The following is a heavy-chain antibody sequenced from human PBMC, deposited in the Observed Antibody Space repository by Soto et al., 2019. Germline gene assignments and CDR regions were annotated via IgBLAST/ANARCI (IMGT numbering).Heavy chain of an antibody. D-gene: IGHD2-2*01. CDR3: ARDLHRYCSSTSCYLYWDGGVYYYYGMDV. V-gene: IGHV1-69*13. CDR2: IIPIFGTA. Sequence: SVKVSCKASGGTFSSYAISWVRQAPGQGLEWMGGIIPIFGTANYAQKFQSRVTITADESTSTAYMELSSLRSEDTAVYYCARDLHRYCSSTSCYLYWDGGVYYYYGMDVWGQGTTVTVSS. J-gene: IGHJ6*02. CDR1: GGTFSSYA.